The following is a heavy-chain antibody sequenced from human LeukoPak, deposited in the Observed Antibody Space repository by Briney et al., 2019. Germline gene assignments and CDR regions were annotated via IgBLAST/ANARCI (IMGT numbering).Heavy chain of an antibody. V-gene: IGHV4-34*01. J-gene: IGHJ6*03. CDR1: GGSFSSYY. CDR2: INHSGST. Sequence: SETLSLTCAVYGGSFSSYYWSWIRQPPGKGLEWIGEINHSGSTNYNPSLKSRVTISVDTSKNQFSLKLSSVTAADTAVYYCARTYYYDSSGSPRYYYYMDVWGKGTTVTVSS. CDR3: ARTYYYDSSGSPRYYYYMDV. D-gene: IGHD3-22*01.